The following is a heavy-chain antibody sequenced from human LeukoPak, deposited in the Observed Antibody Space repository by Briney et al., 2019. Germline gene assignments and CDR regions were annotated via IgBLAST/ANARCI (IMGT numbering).Heavy chain of an antibody. CDR3: ARENLAAAADY. V-gene: IGHV3-74*01. D-gene: IGHD6-25*01. J-gene: IGHJ4*02. Sequence: GGSLRLSCAASGFTFSNHWMHWVRQAPGKGLVWVSRIRGDGSMTNYADSVKGRFTISRDNAKNTLYLQMNSLRLEDTAVYYCARENLAAAADYWGQGTVVTVSS. CDR1: GFTFSNHW. CDR2: IRGDGSMT.